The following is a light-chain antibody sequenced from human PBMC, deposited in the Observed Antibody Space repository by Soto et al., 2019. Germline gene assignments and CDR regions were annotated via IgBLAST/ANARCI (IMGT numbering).Light chain of an antibody. CDR1: QSISSW. Sequence: DIQMTQSPSTLSASVGDRVTITCRASQSISSWLAWYQQKPGKAPKLLMYKASSLESGVPSRFSGSGSGTEFTLTISSLQPDDFATYYCQHYNSYPLTFGGGTKVEIK. CDR3: QHYNSYPLT. V-gene: IGKV1-5*03. J-gene: IGKJ4*01. CDR2: KAS.